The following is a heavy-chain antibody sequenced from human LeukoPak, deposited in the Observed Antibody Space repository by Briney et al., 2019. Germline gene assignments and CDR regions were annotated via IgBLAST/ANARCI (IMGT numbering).Heavy chain of an antibody. CDR3: ARNSNRYMDV. CDR1: GFTFSSYE. CDR2: ISSSGSTI. J-gene: IGHJ6*03. Sequence: GGSLRLSCAASGFTFSSYEMNWVRQAPGKGLEWVSYISSSGSTIYYADSVKGRFTISRDNAKNSLYLQMNSLRAEDTAVYYCARNSNRYMDVWGKGTTVTVSS. V-gene: IGHV3-48*03. D-gene: IGHD2/OR15-2a*01.